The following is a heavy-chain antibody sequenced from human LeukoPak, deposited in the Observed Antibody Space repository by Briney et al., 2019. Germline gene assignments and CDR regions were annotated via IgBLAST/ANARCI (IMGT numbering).Heavy chain of an antibody. CDR3: AKDVYGANSRADY. V-gene: IGHV3-30*02. Sequence: PGGSLRLSCAASGFTFSTYVMHWVRQAPGKGLEWMTFIDFDGSNKYYADSVKGRFTISRDNSKNTLFLQMNSLGAEDTAVYYCAKDVYGANSRADYWGQGTLVIVSS. J-gene: IGHJ4*02. CDR1: GFTFSTYV. D-gene: IGHD4/OR15-4a*01. CDR2: IDFDGSNK.